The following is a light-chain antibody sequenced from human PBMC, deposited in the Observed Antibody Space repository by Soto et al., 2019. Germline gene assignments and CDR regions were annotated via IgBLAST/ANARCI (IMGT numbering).Light chain of an antibody. V-gene: IGLV2-14*01. CDR2: EVN. CDR1: TSDIGSYNY. Sequence: QSVLTQPASVSGSPGQSTTISCTGTTSDIGSYNYVAWYQQHPGRAPRLMIYEVNNRPSGVSNRFSGSKSGNTASLTIFGLQAEDEADYYCSSYTTSSTYVFGPGTKLTVL. J-gene: IGLJ1*01. CDR3: SSYTTSSTYV.